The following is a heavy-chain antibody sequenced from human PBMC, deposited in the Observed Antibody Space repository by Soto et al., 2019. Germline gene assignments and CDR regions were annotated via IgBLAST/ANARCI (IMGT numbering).Heavy chain of an antibody. J-gene: IGHJ6*02. CDR1: GYTFTGYY. D-gene: IGHD2-2*02. V-gene: IGHV1-2*02. CDR2: INPNSGGT. CDR3: ARDTMGYCSSTSCYTGGGYYYYYGMDV. Sequence: RASVKVSCKASGYTFTGYYMHWVRQAPGQGLEWMGWINPNSGGTNYAQKFQGRVTMTRDTSISTAYMELSRLRSDDTAVYYCARDTMGYCSSTSCYTGGGYYYYYGMDVWGQGTTVTVS.